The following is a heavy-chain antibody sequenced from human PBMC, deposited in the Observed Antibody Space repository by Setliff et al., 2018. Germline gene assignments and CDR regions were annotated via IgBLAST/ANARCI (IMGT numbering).Heavy chain of an antibody. CDR2: FHPYSGHT. V-gene: IGHV1-2*06. Sequence: ASVKVSCKTLGKSFTKYDFHWVRQAPGQGLEWMGRFHPYSGHTNYAQNFQGRVTMTMDASITTVYMELSRLTSDDTAVYYCVRQDILTSYYMFDYWGQGTLVTVSS. D-gene: IGHD3-9*01. CDR3: VRQDILTSYYMFDY. J-gene: IGHJ4*02. CDR1: GKSFTKYD.